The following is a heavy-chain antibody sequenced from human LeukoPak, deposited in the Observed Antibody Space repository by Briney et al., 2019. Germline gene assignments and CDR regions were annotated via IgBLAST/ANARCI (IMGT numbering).Heavy chain of an antibody. V-gene: IGHV4-4*07. J-gene: IGHJ3*02. CDR2: IYASGST. D-gene: IGHD6-6*01. Sequence: SETLSLTCTVSGGSNSSYFWSWIRQPAGKGLEWIGRIYASGSTNYNPSLKSRVTMSVDTSKNQFSLKLTAVTAADTAVYYCAREYSSSSGKNAFDIWGQGTMVTVSS. CDR1: GGSNSSYF. CDR3: AREYSSSSGKNAFDI.